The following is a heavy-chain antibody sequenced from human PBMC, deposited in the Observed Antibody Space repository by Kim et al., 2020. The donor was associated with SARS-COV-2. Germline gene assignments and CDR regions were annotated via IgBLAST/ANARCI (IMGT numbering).Heavy chain of an antibody. V-gene: IGHV4-59*01. J-gene: IGHJ6*02. CDR2: ICYSGST. Sequence: SETLSLTCTVSGGSISSYYWSWIRQPPGKGLEWIGYICYSGSTNYNPSLKSRVTISVDTSKNQFSLKLSSVTAADTAVYYCARRPAYSSSWYGGGGMDVWGQGTTVTVSS. D-gene: IGHD6-13*01. CDR3: ARRPAYSSSWYGGGGMDV. CDR1: GGSISSYY.